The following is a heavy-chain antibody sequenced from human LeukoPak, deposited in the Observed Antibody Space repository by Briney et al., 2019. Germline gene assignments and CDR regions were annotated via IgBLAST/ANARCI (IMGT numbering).Heavy chain of an antibody. Sequence: GGSLGLSCAASGFTFSSYAMSWVRQAPGKGLEWVSVISGSGGSTYYADSVKGRFTISRDNSKNTLSLQMNSLRAEDTAIYYCAKPGLASSWYGGFDYWGQGTLVTVSS. CDR1: GFTFSSYA. CDR2: ISGSGGST. J-gene: IGHJ4*02. D-gene: IGHD6-13*01. CDR3: AKPGLASSWYGGFDY. V-gene: IGHV3-23*01.